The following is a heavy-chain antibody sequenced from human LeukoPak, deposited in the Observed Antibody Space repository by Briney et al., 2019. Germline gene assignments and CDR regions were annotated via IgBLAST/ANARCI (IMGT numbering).Heavy chain of an antibody. CDR2: IKQDGSEK. CDR1: GFTFSSYW. V-gene: IGHV3-7*01. J-gene: IGHJ4*02. Sequence: GGSLRLSCAASGFTFSSYWMSWVRQAPGKGLEWVGNIKQDGSEKYYVDSVKGRFTISRDNAKNSLYLQMNSLRAEDTAVYYCARAFSSSWLHAPFDYWGQGTLVTVSS. CDR3: ARAFSSSWLHAPFDY. D-gene: IGHD6-13*01.